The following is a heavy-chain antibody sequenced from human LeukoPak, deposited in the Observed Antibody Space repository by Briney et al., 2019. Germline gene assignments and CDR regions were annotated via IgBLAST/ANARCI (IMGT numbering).Heavy chain of an antibody. D-gene: IGHD6-13*01. CDR1: GFTFSSYA. CDR3: ASQSIEATGLTFDN. V-gene: IGHV3-23*01. J-gene: IGHJ4*02. Sequence: PGGSLRLSCAASGFTFSSYAMSWVRQAPGKGLEWVSAISGSGGSTYYADSVKGRFTISRDNSKNTLYLQMNSLRAEDTAVYYCASQSIEATGLTFDNWGQGTLVTVSS. CDR2: ISGSGGST.